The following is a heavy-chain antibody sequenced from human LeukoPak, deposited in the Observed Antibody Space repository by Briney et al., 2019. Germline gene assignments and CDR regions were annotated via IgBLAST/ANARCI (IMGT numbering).Heavy chain of an antibody. V-gene: IGHV3-9*03. CDR3: AKARFSSSWYSGSYFDY. Sequence: GGSLRLSCAASGFTFDGYAMHWVRQAPGKGLEWVSGISWNSGSIGYADSVKGRFTISRDNAKNSLYLQMNSLRAEDMALYYCAKARFSSSWYSGSYFDYWGQGTLVTFSS. D-gene: IGHD6-13*01. J-gene: IGHJ4*02. CDR2: ISWNSGSI. CDR1: GFTFDGYA.